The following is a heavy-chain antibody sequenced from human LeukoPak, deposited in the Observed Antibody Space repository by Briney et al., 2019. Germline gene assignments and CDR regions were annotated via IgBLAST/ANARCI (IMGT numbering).Heavy chain of an antibody. Sequence: GGSLRLSCAASGFTFSSYSMNWVRQAPGKGLEWVSSISSSSSYIYYADSVKGRFTISRDNAKSSLYLQMNSLRAEDTAVYYCARDAPVVSSYYYYGMDVWGQGTTVTVSS. D-gene: IGHD3-22*01. CDR3: ARDAPVVSSYYYYGMDV. J-gene: IGHJ6*02. CDR1: GFTFSSYS. V-gene: IGHV3-21*01. CDR2: ISSSSSYI.